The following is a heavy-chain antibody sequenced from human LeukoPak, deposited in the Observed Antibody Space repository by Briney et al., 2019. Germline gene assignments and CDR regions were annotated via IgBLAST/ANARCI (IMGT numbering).Heavy chain of an antibody. CDR1: GYTFTSYY. Sequence: ASVKVSCKASGYTFTSYYMHWVRQAPGQGLEWMGIINPSGGSTSYAQKFQGRVTMTRDTSTSTVYMELSSLRSEDTAVYYCVRDGTPCCYPYYYYMDVWGKGTTVTVSS. J-gene: IGHJ6*03. D-gene: IGHD2-2*01. V-gene: IGHV1-46*01. CDR2: INPSGGST. CDR3: VRDGTPCCYPYYYYMDV.